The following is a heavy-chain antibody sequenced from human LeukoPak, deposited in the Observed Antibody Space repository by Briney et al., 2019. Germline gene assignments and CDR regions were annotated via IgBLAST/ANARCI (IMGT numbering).Heavy chain of an antibody. V-gene: IGHV3-21*01. CDR1: GFTFSSYS. Sequence: GGSLPLSCVCSGFTFSSYSMNWVRQATGKGLEWVSFISSSSSDIYYADSVKGGFIISLDKDKNSLYQQMNSLRAEDTAVYYCARVVPAAEGLSWGQGTLVTVSS. J-gene: IGHJ4*02. CDR2: ISSSSSDI. D-gene: IGHD2-2*01. CDR3: ARVVPAAEGLS.